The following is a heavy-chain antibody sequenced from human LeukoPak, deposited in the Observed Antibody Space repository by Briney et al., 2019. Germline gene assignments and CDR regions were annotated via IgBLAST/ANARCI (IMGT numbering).Heavy chain of an antibody. V-gene: IGHV4-34*01. CDR2: INHSGST. D-gene: IGHD4-17*01. CDR1: GGSFSGYY. CDR3: ARRPRYGGLDYFDY. Sequence: SETLSLTCAVYGGSFSGYYWGWIRQPPGKGLEWIGEINHSGSTNYNPSLKSRVTISVDTSKNQFSLKLSSVTAADTAVYYCARRPRYGGLDYFDYWGQGTLVTVSS. J-gene: IGHJ4*02.